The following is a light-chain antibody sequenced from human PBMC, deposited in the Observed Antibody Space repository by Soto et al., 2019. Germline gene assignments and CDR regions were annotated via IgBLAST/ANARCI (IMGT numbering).Light chain of an antibody. CDR1: SSDVGGYNY. CDR3: SSYTRSSNYV. J-gene: IGLJ1*01. Sequence: QSVLTQPASVSGSPGQSITISCTGTSSDVGGYNYVSWYQQHPGKAPKLMIYEVSNRPSGVSNRFSGSKSGNTASLTISGLQAEDEADYYCSSYTRSSNYVLGTGTKLTVL. V-gene: IGLV2-14*01. CDR2: EVS.